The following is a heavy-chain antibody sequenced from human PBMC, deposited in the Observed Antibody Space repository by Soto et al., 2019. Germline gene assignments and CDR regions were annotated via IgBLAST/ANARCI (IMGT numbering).Heavy chain of an antibody. J-gene: IGHJ6*02. Sequence: GGSLRLSCVASGFTFSSHSMNWVRQAPGKGLEWISHISNSGSIYYADSVKGRFTISRDNSKNTLFLQMNSLRAEDTAVYYCAKVMITFGGSRYGLDVWGQGTTVTVSS. CDR2: ISNSGSI. D-gene: IGHD3-16*01. CDR1: GFTFSSHS. V-gene: IGHV3-48*01. CDR3: AKVMITFGGSRYGLDV.